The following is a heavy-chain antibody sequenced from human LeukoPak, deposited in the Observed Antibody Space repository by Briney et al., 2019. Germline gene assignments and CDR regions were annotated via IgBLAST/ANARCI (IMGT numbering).Heavy chain of an antibody. CDR1: GFTFSDYY. Sequence: GSPRLSCAASGFTFSDYYMSWIRQAPGKGLEWVGCLYYSGSTNYSPSLKSRVTISVDTSKNQFSLKLSSVTAADTAVYYCARLVGVGYNYGVGQWYFDFWGQGTLVTVSS. CDR3: ARLVGVGYNYGVGQWYFDF. V-gene: IGHV4-59*08. D-gene: IGHD5-18*01. J-gene: IGHJ4*02. CDR2: LYYSGST.